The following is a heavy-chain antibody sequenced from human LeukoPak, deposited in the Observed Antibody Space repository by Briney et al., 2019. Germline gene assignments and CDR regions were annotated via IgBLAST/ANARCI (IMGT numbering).Heavy chain of an antibody. V-gene: IGHV3-74*01. CDR1: GFTFSNYW. D-gene: IGHD6-25*01. Sequence: GGSLRLSCAASGFTFSNYWMHWVRQAPGKGLVWVSRINSDGRSTKYADSVKGRFTISRDNAKNTLYLQMNSLRAEDTAVYYCARERGHLDYWGQGTLGTVSS. J-gene: IGHJ4*02. CDR3: ARERGHLDY. CDR2: INSDGRST.